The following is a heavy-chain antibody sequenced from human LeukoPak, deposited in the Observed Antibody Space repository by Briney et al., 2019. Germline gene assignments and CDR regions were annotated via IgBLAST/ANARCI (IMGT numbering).Heavy chain of an antibody. CDR2: INPNSGGT. J-gene: IGHJ4*02. CDR3: ARVYSSGLKGGY. V-gene: IGHV1-2*02. CDR1: GYTFTSYA. Sequence: ASVKVSCKASGYTFTSYAMNWVRQAPGQGLEWMGWINPNSGGTNYAQKFQGRVTMTRDTSISTAYMELSRLRSDDTAVYYCARVYSSGLKGGYWGQGTLVTVSS. D-gene: IGHD6-19*01.